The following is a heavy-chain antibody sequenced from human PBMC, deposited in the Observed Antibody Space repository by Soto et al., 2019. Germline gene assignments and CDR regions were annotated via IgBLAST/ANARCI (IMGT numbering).Heavy chain of an antibody. D-gene: IGHD1-7*01. Sequence: SETLSLTCTVSGGSISSGGYYWSWIRQHPGKGLEWIGYIYYSGSTYYNPSLKIRVTISVDTSKNQFSLKLSPVTAADTAVYYCARRGTGTTSFFNYWGQGTLVTVSS. CDR3: ARRGTGTTSFFNY. CDR1: GGSISSGGYY. CDR2: IYYSGST. V-gene: IGHV4-31*03. J-gene: IGHJ4*02.